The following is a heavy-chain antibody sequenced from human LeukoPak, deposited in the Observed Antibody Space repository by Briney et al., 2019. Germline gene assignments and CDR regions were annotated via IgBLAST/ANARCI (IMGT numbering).Heavy chain of an antibody. CDR2: IYHSGST. V-gene: IGHV4-4*02. Sequence: PSGTLSLTCAVSGDSINNNKWWSWVRQPPGKGLEWIGEIYHSGSTNYNPSLKSRVTISVDTSKNQFSLKLSSVTAADTAVYYCARDDSSGYYVDAFDIWGQGTMVTVSS. CDR3: ARDDSSGYYVDAFDI. J-gene: IGHJ3*02. CDR1: GDSINNNKW. D-gene: IGHD3-22*01.